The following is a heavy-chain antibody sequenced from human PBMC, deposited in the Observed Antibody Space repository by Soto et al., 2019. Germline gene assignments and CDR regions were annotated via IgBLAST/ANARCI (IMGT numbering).Heavy chain of an antibody. V-gene: IGHV1-69*01. J-gene: IGHJ4*02. CDR2: IMPIIGTA. D-gene: IGHD3-10*01. Sequence: QVQLVQSGAEVKKPGSSVKVSCKASGGTFSSHVFNWVRQAPGQGLEWMGGIMPIIGTANYAQKFQGRVTITAGESTSTAYMELSSLRSEDTAVYYCARDVEFRDGNISHLDYWGQGTLVTVSS. CDR1: GGTFSSHV. CDR3: ARDVEFRDGNISHLDY.